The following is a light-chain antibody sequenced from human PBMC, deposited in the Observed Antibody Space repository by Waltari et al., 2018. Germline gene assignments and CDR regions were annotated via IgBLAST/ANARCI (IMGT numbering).Light chain of an antibody. J-gene: IGLJ3*02. Sequence: QSALTQPASVSGSPGQSITISCTGTSSDVGGYNYVSWYQQHPGKAPNLMIYEVSNRPSGVPIRFSGSKSGNTASLTISGLQAEDEADYYCSSYTRSSTWVFGGGTKLTVL. CDR3: SSYTRSSTWV. V-gene: IGLV2-14*01. CDR1: SSDVGGYNY. CDR2: EVS.